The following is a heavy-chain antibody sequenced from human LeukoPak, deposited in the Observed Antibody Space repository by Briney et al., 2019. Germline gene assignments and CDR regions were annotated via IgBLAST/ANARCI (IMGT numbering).Heavy chain of an antibody. V-gene: IGHV1-69*05. CDR2: IIPIFGTA. D-gene: IGHD1-26*01. J-gene: IGHJ6*03. Sequence: SVKVSCKASRGTLSSYAISWVRQAPGQGLEWMGRIIPIFGTADYAQKFQGRVTITTDESTSTAYMELSSLRSEDTAVYYCARTPGSMDVWGKGTTVTVSS. CDR3: ARTPGSMDV. CDR1: RGTLSSYA.